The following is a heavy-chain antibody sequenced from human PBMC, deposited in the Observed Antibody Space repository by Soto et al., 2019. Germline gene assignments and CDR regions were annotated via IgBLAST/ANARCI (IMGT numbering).Heavy chain of an antibody. CDR2: IKQDGSEK. CDR3: ARSATRSYYYYYYMDV. Sequence: SGGSLRLSCAASGFTFSSYWMSWVRQAPGKGLEWVANIKQDGSEKYYVDSVKGRFTISRDNAKNSLYLQMNSLRAEDTAVYYCARSATRSYYYYYYMDVWGKGTTVTVSS. CDR1: GFTFSSYW. J-gene: IGHJ6*03. V-gene: IGHV3-7*01. D-gene: IGHD4-17*01.